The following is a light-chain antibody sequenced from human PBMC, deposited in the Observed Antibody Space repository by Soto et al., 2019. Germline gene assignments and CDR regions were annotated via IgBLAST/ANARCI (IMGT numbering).Light chain of an antibody. Sequence: EIVLTQSPATLSLSPGERATLSCRASQSVSSYLAWYQQKPGQAPRLLIYDASNRATGIPARFSGSGSGTDFTLTISSLEPEDFAVYYCQQRSNWPLFNFGPGPKVDIK. CDR2: DAS. CDR1: QSVSSY. CDR3: QQRSNWPLFN. V-gene: IGKV3-11*01. J-gene: IGKJ3*01.